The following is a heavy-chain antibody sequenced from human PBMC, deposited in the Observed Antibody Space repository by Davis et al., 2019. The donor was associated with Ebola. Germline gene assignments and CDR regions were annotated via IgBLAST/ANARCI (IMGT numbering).Heavy chain of an antibody. V-gene: IGHV1-58*02. J-gene: IGHJ6*04. D-gene: IGHD3-22*01. CDR2: IVVGSGNT. Sequence: SVKVSCKASGFTFTSSAMQWVRQARGQRLEWIGWIVVGSGNTNYAQKFQERVTITRDTSISTAYMELSRLRSDDTAVYYCARGTITMIIVVPTWGMDVWGKGTTVTVSS. CDR3: ARGTITMIIVVPTWGMDV. CDR1: GFTFTSSA.